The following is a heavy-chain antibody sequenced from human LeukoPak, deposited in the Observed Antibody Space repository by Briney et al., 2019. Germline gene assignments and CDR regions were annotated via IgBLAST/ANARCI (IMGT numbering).Heavy chain of an antibody. CDR1: GGSISSSSYY. V-gene: IGHV4-39*07. D-gene: IGHD5-12*01. CDR2: IYYSGST. CDR3: ARAHGGYDPSLDY. J-gene: IGHJ4*02. Sequence: SETLSLTCTVSGGSISSSSYYWGWIRQPPGKGLEWIGSIYYSGSTNYNPSLKSRVTISVDTSKNQFSLKLSSVTAADTAVYYCARAHGGYDPSLDYWGQGTLVTVSS.